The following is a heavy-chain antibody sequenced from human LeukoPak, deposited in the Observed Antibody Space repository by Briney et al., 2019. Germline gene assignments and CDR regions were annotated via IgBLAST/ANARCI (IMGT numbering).Heavy chain of an antibody. CDR1: GFTFSSYG. D-gene: IGHD3-10*01. Sequence: GGSLRLXCAASGFTFSSYGMHWVRQAPGKVLEWEAFIRYDGSNKYYADSVKGRFTISRDNSKNTLYLQMNSLRAEDTAVYYCAKSRSTISGTRFDPWGQGTLVTVSS. J-gene: IGHJ5*02. CDR2: IRYDGSNK. V-gene: IGHV3-30*02. CDR3: AKSRSTISGTRFDP.